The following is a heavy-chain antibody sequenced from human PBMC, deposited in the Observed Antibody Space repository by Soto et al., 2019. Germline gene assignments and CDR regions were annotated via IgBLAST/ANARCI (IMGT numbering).Heavy chain of an antibody. J-gene: IGHJ4*02. D-gene: IGHD6-19*01. V-gene: IGHV1-69*13. Sequence: ASVKVSCKASGGTFSSYAISWVRQAPGQGLEWMGGIIPIFGTANYAQKFQGRVTITADESTSTAYMELSSLRSEDTAVYYCARHRKPTKVAEPKYSSGWATYDYWGQGTLVTVSS. CDR2: IIPIFGTA. CDR3: ARHRKPTKVAEPKYSSGWATYDY. CDR1: GGTFSSYA.